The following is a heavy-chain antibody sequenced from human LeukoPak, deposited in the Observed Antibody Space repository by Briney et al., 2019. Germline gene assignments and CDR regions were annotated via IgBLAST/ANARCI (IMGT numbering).Heavy chain of an antibody. CDR3: ARLSIGDGSGQRI. CDR2: INHSGST. J-gene: IGHJ3*02. Sequence: SETLSLTCAVYGGSFSGYYWSWLRQPPGKGLEWIGEINHSGSTNYNPSLKSRVTISVDTSKNQFSLKLSSVTAADTAVYYCARLSIGDGSGQRIWGQGTMVTVSS. CDR1: GGSFSGYY. D-gene: IGHD2-15*01. V-gene: IGHV4-34*01.